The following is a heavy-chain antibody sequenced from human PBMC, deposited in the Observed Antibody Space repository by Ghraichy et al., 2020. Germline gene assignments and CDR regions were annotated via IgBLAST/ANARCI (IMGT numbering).Heavy chain of an antibody. CDR1: GFTFSNAW. J-gene: IGHJ4*02. V-gene: IGHV3-15*01. D-gene: IGHD6-19*01. Sequence: GGSLRLSCAASGFTFSNAWMSWVRQAPGKGLEWVGRIKSKTDGGTTDYAAPVKGRFTISRDDSKNTLYLQMNSLKTEDTAVYYCTTAPFSSGWSFWGRTEYYFDYWGQGTLVTVSS. CDR2: IKSKTDGGTT. CDR3: TTAPFSSGWSFWGRTEYYFDY.